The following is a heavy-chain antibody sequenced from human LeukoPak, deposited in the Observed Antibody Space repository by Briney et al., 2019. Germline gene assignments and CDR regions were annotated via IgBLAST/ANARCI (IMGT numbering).Heavy chain of an antibody. Sequence: SETLSLTCAVYGGSFSGYYWSWIRQPPGKGPEWIGEINHSGSTNYNPSLKSRVTISIDTSKNQFSLKLSSVTAADTAVYYCARTKSSGSYPDYWGQGTLVTVSS. CDR2: INHSGST. D-gene: IGHD3-22*01. V-gene: IGHV4-34*01. J-gene: IGHJ4*02. CDR1: GGSFSGYY. CDR3: ARTKSSGSYPDY.